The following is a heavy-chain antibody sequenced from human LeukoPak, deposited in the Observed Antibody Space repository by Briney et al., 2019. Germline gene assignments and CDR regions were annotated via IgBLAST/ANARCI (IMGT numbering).Heavy chain of an antibody. CDR3: AREHHYYGSGIDY. J-gene: IGHJ4*02. CDR1: GFMFSSYW. V-gene: IGHV3-23*01. CDR2: ISGSGGAT. Sequence: GGSLRLSCAASGFMFSSYWMSWVRQAPGKGLEWVSGISGSGGATYYADSVKGRFTISRDNSKNTLYLQMNSLRAEDTAVYYCAREHHYYGSGIDYWGQGTLVTVSS. D-gene: IGHD3-10*01.